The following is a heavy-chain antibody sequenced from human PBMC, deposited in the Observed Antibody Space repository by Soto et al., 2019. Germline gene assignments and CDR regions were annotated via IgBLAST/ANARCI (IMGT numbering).Heavy chain of an antibody. CDR1: GFTFSSSE. J-gene: IGHJ3*01. CDR3: AGRARR. V-gene: IGHV3-48*03. CDR2: IHPSGQPI. Sequence: EVQLVESGGGLVQPGGSLRLSCAVSGFTFSSSEMYWVRQAPGKGLEWISYIHPSGQPIFYADSVKGRFTISRDNANNSLFLQMNSLRAEDPAVYYCAGRARRWGQGTMVTVSS.